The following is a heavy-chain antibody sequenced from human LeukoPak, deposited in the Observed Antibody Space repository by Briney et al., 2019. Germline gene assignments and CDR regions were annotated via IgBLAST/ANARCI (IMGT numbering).Heavy chain of an antibody. J-gene: IGHJ4*02. CDR3: AREADSSGWYWGVTGDSYFDY. Sequence: GGSLRLSCVASRLIFSVYGMHWVRQAPGKGLEWVAFMSYDENTEYYIDSVKGRFTISRDNSKNTLFLQLNNLRPEDTGVYYCAREADSSGWYWGVTGDSYFDYWGQGTLVTVSS. CDR1: RLIFSVYG. D-gene: IGHD6-19*01. CDR2: MSYDENTE. V-gene: IGHV3-33*05.